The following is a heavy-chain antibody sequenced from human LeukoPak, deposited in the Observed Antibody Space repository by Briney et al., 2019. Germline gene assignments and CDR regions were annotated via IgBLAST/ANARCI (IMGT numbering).Heavy chain of an antibody. CDR1: GYTLTELS. V-gene: IGHV1-24*01. J-gene: IGHJ5*02. D-gene: IGHD2/OR15-2a*01. CDR3: ATDLGFLSTYNWFDP. CDR2: FDPEDGET. Sequence: ASVKVSCKVSGYTLTELSMHWVRQAPGKGLEWMGGFDPEDGETIYAQKFQGRVTMTEDTSTDTAYMELSSLRSEDTAVHYCATDLGFLSTYNWFDPWGQGTLVTVSS.